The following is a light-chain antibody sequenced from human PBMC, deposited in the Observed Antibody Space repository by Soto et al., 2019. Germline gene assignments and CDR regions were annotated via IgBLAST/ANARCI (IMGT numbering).Light chain of an antibody. CDR2: DVS. CDR3: SSYPSSSTPI. CDR1: SSDVAGYNY. J-gene: IGLJ2*01. V-gene: IGLV2-14*01. Sequence: QSALTQPDSVSGSPGQSITISCTGTSSDVAGYNYVSWYQQHPGKAPKLMIYDVSNRPSGVSNRFSGYKSGNTASLTISGLQAEDEADYYCSSYPSSSTPIFGGGTKLTVL.